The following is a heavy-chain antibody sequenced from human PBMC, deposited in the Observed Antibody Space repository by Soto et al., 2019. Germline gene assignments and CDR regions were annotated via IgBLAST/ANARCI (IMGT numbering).Heavy chain of an antibody. J-gene: IGHJ1*01. D-gene: IGHD3-16*01. V-gene: IGHV3-30*19. CDR3: ARWGTTGGLDV. CDR1: GFTFRSYV. CDR2: TSYDGSDK. Sequence: QVQLVESGGGVVQPGTSLRVSCVGSGFTFRSYVIHWVRQAPGKGLEWVALTSYDGSDKYYDESVRGRFTISRDNSRNTVDLQMVSLRLEDTAFYYCARWGTTGGLDVWGQGTLVSVSS.